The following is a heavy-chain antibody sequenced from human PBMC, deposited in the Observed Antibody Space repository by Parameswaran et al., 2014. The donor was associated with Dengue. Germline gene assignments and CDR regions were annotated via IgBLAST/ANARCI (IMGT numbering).Heavy chain of an antibody. Sequence: VRQAPGKGLEWVSSISSSSSYIYYSDSVKGRFTISRDNAKNSVYLQMNSLRAEDTAVYYCARAGDPDYSYYNGLDVWGQGTTVTVSS. J-gene: IGHJ6*02. CDR2: ISSSSSYI. V-gene: IGHV3-21*01. CDR3: ARAGDPDYSYYNGLDV. D-gene: IGHD3-10*01.